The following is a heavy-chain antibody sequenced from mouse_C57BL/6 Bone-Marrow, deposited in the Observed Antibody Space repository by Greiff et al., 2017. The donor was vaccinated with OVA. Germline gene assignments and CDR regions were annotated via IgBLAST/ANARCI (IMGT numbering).Heavy chain of an antibody. Sequence: VQLQESGPELVKPGASVKISCKASGYSFTGYYMNWVKQSPEKSLEWIGEINPSTGGTTYNQKFKAKATLTVDKSSSTAYMQLKSLTSEDSAVYYCASEDYGGSSDIAYWGQGTLVTVSA. CDR1: GYSFTGYY. V-gene: IGHV1-42*01. J-gene: IGHJ3*01. CDR3: ASEDYGGSSDIAY. D-gene: IGHD1-1*01. CDR2: INPSTGGT.